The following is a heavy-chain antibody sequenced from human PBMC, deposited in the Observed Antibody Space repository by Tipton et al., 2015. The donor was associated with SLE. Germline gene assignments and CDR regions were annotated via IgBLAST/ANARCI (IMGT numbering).Heavy chain of an antibody. V-gene: IGHV4-30-2*01. CDR1: GGSFRSGPYS. J-gene: IGHJ6*02. D-gene: IGHD6-13*01. Sequence: LRLSCTVSGGSFRSGPYSWGWIRQPAGRGLEWIGYIYPSESTYYNPSLESRVTISIDRSKNQFSLRLSSVTAADTAVYYCARGLSGYSSSWFYYYYGMDVWGQGTTVTVSS. CDR3: ARGLSGYSSSWFYYYYGMDV. CDR2: IYPSEST.